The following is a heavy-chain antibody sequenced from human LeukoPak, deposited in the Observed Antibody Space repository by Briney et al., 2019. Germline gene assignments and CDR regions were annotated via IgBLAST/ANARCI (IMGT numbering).Heavy chain of an antibody. CDR2: IYHRGSA. Sequence: SETLSLTCTVSGGSISTFYWSWIRQPPGKGLEWIGYIYHRGSATYNPSLKSRVAISLDTSKNQFPLKLSSVTAADTAVYYCARDRSSWGYYFDYWGQGTLVTVSS. J-gene: IGHJ4*02. CDR3: ARDRSSWGYYFDY. V-gene: IGHV4-59*01. CDR1: GGSISTFY. D-gene: IGHD2-2*01.